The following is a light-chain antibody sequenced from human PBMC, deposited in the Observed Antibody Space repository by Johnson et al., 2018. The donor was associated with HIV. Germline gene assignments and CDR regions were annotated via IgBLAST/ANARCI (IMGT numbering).Light chain of an antibody. CDR3: GTWDSSLILYV. V-gene: IGLV1-51*02. Sequence: VTISCSGSSSNIGNNYVSWYQQLPGTAPKLLIYENNKRPSGIPDRFSGSKSGTSATLGITGLQTGDEADYYCGTWDSSLILYVFGTGTKVTVL. CDR1: SSNIGNNY. CDR2: ENN. J-gene: IGLJ1*01.